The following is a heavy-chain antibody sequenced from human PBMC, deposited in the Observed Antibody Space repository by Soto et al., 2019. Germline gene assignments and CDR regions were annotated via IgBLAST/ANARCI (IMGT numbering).Heavy chain of an antibody. V-gene: IGHV4-4*02. J-gene: IGHJ5*02. D-gene: IGHD1-7*01. CDR3: ARAVHSWNYGVDP. CDR1: GGSISSSNW. Sequence: SETLSLTCAVSGGSISSSNWWSWVRHPPGKGLEWIGEIYHSGSTNYNPSLKSRVTISVDKSKNQFSLKLSSVTAADTAVYYCARAVHSWNYGVDPWDQGTLVTVSS. CDR2: IYHSGST.